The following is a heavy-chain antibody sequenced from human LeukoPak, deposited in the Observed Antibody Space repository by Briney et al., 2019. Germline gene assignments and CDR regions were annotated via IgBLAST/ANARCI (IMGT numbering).Heavy chain of an antibody. CDR3: ARLINNDNSGDPDTFDM. D-gene: IGHD3-22*01. V-gene: IGHV4-59*11. J-gene: IGHJ3*02. Sequence: SETLSLTCTVSGGSLRSHYWSWIRQTPGKGLEWIGYTDYSGSTRYNPSLQSRVTISVDTSKNQFSLKLTSVTATDTAVYYCARLINNDNSGDPDTFDMWGQGTVVTVFS. CDR2: TDYSGST. CDR1: GGSLRSHY.